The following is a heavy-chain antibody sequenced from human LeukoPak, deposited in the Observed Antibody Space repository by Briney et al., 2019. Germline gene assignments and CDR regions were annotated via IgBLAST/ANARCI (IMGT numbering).Heavy chain of an antibody. CDR3: ARGVAVAGTPTYYYYMDV. D-gene: IGHD6-19*01. Sequence: ASVKVSCKASGGTFSSYAISWVRQAPGQGLEWMGGIIPIFGTANYAQKFQGRVTITADESTSTAYMELSSLRSEDTAVYYCARGVAVAGTPTYYYYMDVWGQGTMVTVSS. J-gene: IGHJ6*03. CDR2: IIPIFGTA. CDR1: GGTFSSYA. V-gene: IGHV1-69*13.